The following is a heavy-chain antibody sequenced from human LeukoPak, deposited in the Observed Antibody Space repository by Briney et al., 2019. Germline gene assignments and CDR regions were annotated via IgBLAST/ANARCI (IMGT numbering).Heavy chain of an antibody. V-gene: IGHV4-59*01. CDR2: IYYSGST. D-gene: IGHD4-23*01. CDR1: GGSISSYY. Sequence: PSETLSLTCTVSGGSISSYYWSWIRQAPGKGLEWIGYIYYSGSTNYNPSLKSRVTISVDTSKNQFSLKLSSVTAADTAVYYCARGDSTVTPKYFQYWGQGTLVTVSS. CDR3: ARGDSTVTPKYFQY. J-gene: IGHJ1*01.